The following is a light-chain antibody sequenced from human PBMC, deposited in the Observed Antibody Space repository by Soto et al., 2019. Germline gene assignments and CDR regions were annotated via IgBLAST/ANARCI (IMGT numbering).Light chain of an antibody. CDR1: RGINIY. CDR2: AAS. J-gene: IGKJ1*01. V-gene: IGKV1-9*01. CDR3: QQLNTYPLA. Sequence: EIPLTQSPSFLSASLGDRVTITCRASRGINIYLAWYQQRPGKAPKLLINAASTLQSGVPSRFSGSGSGTGFTLTISSLQPEDFATYYCQQLNTYPLAFGQGTKVDIK.